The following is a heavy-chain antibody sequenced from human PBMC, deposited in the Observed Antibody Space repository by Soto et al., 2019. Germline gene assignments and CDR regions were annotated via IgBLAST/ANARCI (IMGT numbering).Heavy chain of an antibody. J-gene: IGHJ6*02. CDR1: GFTFSSYA. CDR3: AKDNEQWLVRPHYYYGMDV. Sequence: PGGSLRLSCAASGFTFSSYAMSWVRQAPGKGLEWVSAISGSGGSTYYADSVKGRFTISRDNSKNTLYLQMNSLRAEDTAVYYFAKDNEQWLVRPHYYYGMDVWGQGTTVTVSS. D-gene: IGHD6-19*01. CDR2: ISGSGGST. V-gene: IGHV3-23*01.